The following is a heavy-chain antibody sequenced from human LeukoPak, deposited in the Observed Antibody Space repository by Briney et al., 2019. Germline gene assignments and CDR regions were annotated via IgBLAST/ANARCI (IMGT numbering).Heavy chain of an antibody. J-gene: IGHJ4*02. Sequence: SVKVSCKASGGAFSSYAISWVRQAPGQGLEWMGGIIPIFGTANYAQKSQGRVTITTDESTSTAYMELSSLRSEDTAVYYCARGIILYGDYTSFDYWGQGTLVTVSS. CDR3: ARGIILYGDYTSFDY. V-gene: IGHV1-69*05. CDR1: GGAFSSYA. CDR2: IIPIFGTA. D-gene: IGHD4-17*01.